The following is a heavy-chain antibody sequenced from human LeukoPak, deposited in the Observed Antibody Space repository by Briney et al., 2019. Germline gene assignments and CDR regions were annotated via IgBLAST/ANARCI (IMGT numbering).Heavy chain of an antibody. CDR1: GGSISSSSYY. Sequence: PSETLSLTCTVSGGSISSSSYYWGWIRQPPGKGLEWIGSIYYSGSTYYNPSLKSRVTISVDTSKNQFSLRLTSVTAADAAVYYCARQAGSGLFILPGGQGTLVTVSS. CDR2: IYYSGST. J-gene: IGHJ4*02. V-gene: IGHV4-39*01. D-gene: IGHD3/OR15-3a*01. CDR3: ARQAGSGLFILP.